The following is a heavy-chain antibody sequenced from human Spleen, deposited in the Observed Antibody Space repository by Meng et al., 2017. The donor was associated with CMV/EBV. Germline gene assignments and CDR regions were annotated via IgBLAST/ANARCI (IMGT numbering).Heavy chain of an antibody. V-gene: IGHV4-34*01. Sequence: SETLSLTCAVYGGSFSDYYWSWIRQSPGKGLECIGEINHSGSTNYNPSLKSRVTISVDTSKNQFSLKLSSVTATDTAVYYCARTLVVWGQGTTVTVSS. J-gene: IGHJ6*02. D-gene: IGHD2-15*01. CDR1: GGSFSDYY. CDR3: ARTLVV. CDR2: INHSGST.